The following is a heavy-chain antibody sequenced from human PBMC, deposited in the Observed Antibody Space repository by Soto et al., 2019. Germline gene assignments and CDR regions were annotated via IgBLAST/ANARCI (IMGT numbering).Heavy chain of an antibody. CDR3: ARGDQYSNYGNWFDP. D-gene: IGHD4-4*01. J-gene: IGHJ5*02. V-gene: IGHV3-30-3*01. CDR1: GFTFSSYA. CDR2: ISSDGSNK. Sequence: QVQLVESGGGVVQPGRSLRLSCAAPGFTFSSYAMHWVRQAPGKGLEWVAVISSDGSNKYYADSVKGRFTISRDNSKNTLYRQMNSLRAEDTAVYYCARGDQYSNYGNWFDPWGQGTLVTVSS.